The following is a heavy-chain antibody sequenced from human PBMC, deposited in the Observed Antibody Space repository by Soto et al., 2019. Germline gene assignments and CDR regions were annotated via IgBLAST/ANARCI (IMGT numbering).Heavy chain of an antibody. D-gene: IGHD3-22*01. J-gene: IGHJ5*02. CDR2: IYYSGST. CDR3: ARAFLGGDYDSSGYHNWFDP. Sequence: QLQLQESGPGLVKPSETLSLTCTVSGGSISSSSYYWGWIRQPPGKGLEWIGSIYYSGSTYYNPSRKSRVTIAVDTAKNQFSLKLSSVTAADTAVYYCARAFLGGDYDSSGYHNWFDPWGQGTLVTVSS. CDR1: GGSISSSSYY. V-gene: IGHV4-39*01.